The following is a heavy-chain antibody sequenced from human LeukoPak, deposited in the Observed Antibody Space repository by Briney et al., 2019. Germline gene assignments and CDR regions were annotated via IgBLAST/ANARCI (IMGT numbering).Heavy chain of an antibody. CDR3: AKDIKGYYDSSTYVDY. J-gene: IGHJ4*02. V-gene: IGHV3-9*01. CDR1: GFTFDGYA. CDR2: ISWNSGSI. D-gene: IGHD3-22*01. Sequence: GGSLRLSCAASGFTFDGYAMHWVRQAPGKGLEWVAGISWNSGSIGYADSVKGRFTISRDNAKNSLYLQMNSLKSEDTALYYCAKDIKGYYDSSTYVDYWGQGTLVTVSS.